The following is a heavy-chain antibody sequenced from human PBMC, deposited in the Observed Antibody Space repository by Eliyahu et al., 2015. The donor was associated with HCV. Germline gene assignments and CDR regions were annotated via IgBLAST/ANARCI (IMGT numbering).Heavy chain of an antibody. D-gene: IGHD2-15*01. CDR3: ARESRVEDYHYGMDV. CDR1: GFPFSGCH. V-gene: IGHV3-21*01. J-gene: IGHJ6*02. CDR2: ITDSGSHR. Sequence: GGSLRLSCAASGFPFSGCHMNWVRQAPGKGLEWVSSITDSGSHRYYADSVKGRFTISRDNAKNSLYLLINDLRAEDTALYYCARESRVEDYHYGMDVWGQGTTVTVSS.